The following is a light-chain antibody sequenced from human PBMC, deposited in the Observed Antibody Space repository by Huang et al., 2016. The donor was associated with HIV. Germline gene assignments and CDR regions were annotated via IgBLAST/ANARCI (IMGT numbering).Light chain of an antibody. CDR2: EAS. CDR3: QQYNTFT. Sequence: DIQMTQSPSTLSAAIGDRVTITCRASQSVITRLAWYQQKPGKAPRLLIQEASSLESGGRSRCSGSGPGTEFTLTISSLQPDDSATYSCQQYNTFTFGPGTKVDI. V-gene: IGKV1-5*03. J-gene: IGKJ3*01. CDR1: QSVITR.